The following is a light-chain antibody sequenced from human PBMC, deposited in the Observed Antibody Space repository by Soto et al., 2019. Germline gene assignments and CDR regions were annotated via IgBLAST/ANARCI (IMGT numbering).Light chain of an antibody. V-gene: IGKV1-39*01. Sequence: DIPITQSPSSVFSSVGDRVAITGWASQGISSYLNLYQQKPGKAPKLLIYAASSLQSGVPSRFSGSGSGTDFTLTISSLQPEDFATYYCQQSYSTPITFGQGTRLEIK. CDR3: QQSYSTPIT. J-gene: IGKJ5*01. CDR1: QGISSY. CDR2: AAS.